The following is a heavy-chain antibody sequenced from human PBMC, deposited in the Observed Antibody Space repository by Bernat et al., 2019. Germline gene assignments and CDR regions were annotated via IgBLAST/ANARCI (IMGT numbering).Heavy chain of an antibody. CDR1: GGSISSGRYN. CDR2: IYYSGTT. Sequence: QLQLQESGPGLVKPSETLSLTCIVSGGSISSGRYNWGWIRQPPGKGLEWIASIYYSGTTYYNPSLESRVTIHVDTSKNRFSPKLSSVTAADTAVYYCARQDGSGSFSENFFDSWGQGTLVTVSA. CDR3: ARQDGSGSFSENFFDS. V-gene: IGHV4-39*01. D-gene: IGHD3-10*01. J-gene: IGHJ4*02.